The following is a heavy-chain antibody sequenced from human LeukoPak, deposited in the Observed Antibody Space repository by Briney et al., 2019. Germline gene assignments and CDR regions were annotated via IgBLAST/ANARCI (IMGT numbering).Heavy chain of an antibody. D-gene: IGHD6-13*01. CDR2: ISAYNGNT. J-gene: IGHJ6*02. CDR3: ARERLRYSSLYYYGMDV. Sequence: GPVKVSCKASGYTFTSYGISWVRQAPGQGLEWMGWISAYNGNTNYAQKLQGRVTMTTDTSTSTAYMELRSLRSDDTAVYYCARERLRYSSLYYYGMDVWGQGTTVTVSS. CDR1: GYTFTSYG. V-gene: IGHV1-18*01.